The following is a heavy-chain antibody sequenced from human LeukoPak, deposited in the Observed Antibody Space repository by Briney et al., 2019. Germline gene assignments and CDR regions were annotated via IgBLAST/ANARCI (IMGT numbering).Heavy chain of an antibody. CDR1: GFPFSSYW. CDR2: IKQDGSKK. V-gene: IGHV3-7*04. J-gene: IGHJ4*02. CDR3: TRVGYIDEGIDY. D-gene: IGHD5-24*01. Sequence: GGSLRLSCVVSGFPFSSYWMTWVRQAPGKGLEWVANIKQDGSKKSYVDSVKGRFTISRDNAKNSLYLQMNSLRAEDTAIYYCTRVGYIDEGIDYWGQGTLVTVSS.